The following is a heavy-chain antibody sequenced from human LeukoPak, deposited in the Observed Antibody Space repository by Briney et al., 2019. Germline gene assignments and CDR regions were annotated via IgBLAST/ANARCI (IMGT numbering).Heavy chain of an antibody. V-gene: IGHV3-7*01. CDR3: TRGLYSRSLPRPYYTYHYMDV. D-gene: IGHD6-13*01. Sequence: GGSLRLSCAASGFSFNCYCMTWVRQTPGKGLEWVPNITQNGSDKFYVDSVKGRFPISRDNAKNSLYLQMKSLRAEDAAVYYCTRGLYSRSLPRPYYTYHYMDVWGKGTTVTVSS. CDR2: ITQNGSDK. J-gene: IGHJ6*03. CDR1: GFSFNCYC.